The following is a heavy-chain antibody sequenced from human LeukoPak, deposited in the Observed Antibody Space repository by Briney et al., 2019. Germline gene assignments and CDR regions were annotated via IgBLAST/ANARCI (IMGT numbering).Heavy chain of an antibody. CDR1: GGTFSSYA. CDR3: ARGSSSWFTWLDP. D-gene: IGHD6-13*01. J-gene: IGHJ5*02. CDR2: IILIFGIA. Sequence: GASVKVSCKASGGTFSSYAICWVRQAPGQGLEWMGRIILIFGIANYTQTFQGRVTLTADKSTSTAYIELSSLRSEDTAVYYCARGSSSWFTWLDPWGQGTLVTVSS. V-gene: IGHV1-69*17.